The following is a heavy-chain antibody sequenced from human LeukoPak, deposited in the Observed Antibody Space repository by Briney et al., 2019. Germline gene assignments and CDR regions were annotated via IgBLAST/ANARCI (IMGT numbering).Heavy chain of an antibody. J-gene: IGHJ4*02. D-gene: IGHD2-2*01. CDR2: INTNTGNP. CDR1: GNTFTRYA. Sequence: ASVKVSCKTSGNTFTRYAMNWVRQAPGQGLEWMGWINTNTGNPTYAQDFTGRFVFSLDTSVSTAYLQISSLKAEDIAVYYCARGPVIVVVPAAMYLWGQGTLVTVSS. CDR3: ARGPVIVVVPAAMYL. V-gene: IGHV7-4-1*02.